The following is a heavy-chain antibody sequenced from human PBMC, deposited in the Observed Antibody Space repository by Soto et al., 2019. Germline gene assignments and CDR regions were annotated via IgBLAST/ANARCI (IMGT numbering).Heavy chain of an antibody. D-gene: IGHD1-1*01. V-gene: IGHV3-72*01. CDR3: SRVVGSAWNDAFSEY. CDR1: GGSISDHY. Sequence: PEETLSLTCIVSGGSISDHYMDWVRQAPGKGLEWVGRSRNKAHTYTTEYAASVKGRFTISRDDSKDSLFLQMNSLKTEDTAVYFCSRVVGSAWNDAFSEYWFLGTLVTLS. CDR2: SRNKAHTYTT. J-gene: IGHJ4*02.